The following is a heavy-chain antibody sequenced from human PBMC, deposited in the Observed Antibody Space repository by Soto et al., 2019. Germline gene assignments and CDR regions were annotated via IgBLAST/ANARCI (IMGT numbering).Heavy chain of an antibody. J-gene: IGHJ6*02. D-gene: IGHD2-2*02. CDR2: ISSSGSTI. CDR3: ARDTQGGCSSTSCYNRPYYYYGMDV. V-gene: IGHV3-11*01. CDR1: GFTFSDYY. Sequence: GESLKISCAASGFTFSDYYMSWIRQAPGKGLEWVSYISSSGSTIYYADSVKGRFTISRDNAKNSLYLQMNSLRAEDTAVYYCARDTQGGCSSTSCYNRPYYYYGMDVWGQGTTVTVSS.